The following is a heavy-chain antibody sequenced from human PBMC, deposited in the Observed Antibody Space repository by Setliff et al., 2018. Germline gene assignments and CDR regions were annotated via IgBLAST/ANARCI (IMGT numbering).Heavy chain of an antibody. D-gene: IGHD4-17*01. CDR1: GGSIINSYY. J-gene: IGHJ3*02. Sequence: SETLSLTCTVSGGSIINSYYWSWIRQPAGKGLEWIGRISTSGSTNYNPSLKSRATVSLDTSKNQFSLKLTSVTAADTAMYYCAGVYGENDLPDIWGQGTMVTVSS. V-gene: IGHV4-4*07. CDR2: ISTSGST. CDR3: AGVYGENDLPDI.